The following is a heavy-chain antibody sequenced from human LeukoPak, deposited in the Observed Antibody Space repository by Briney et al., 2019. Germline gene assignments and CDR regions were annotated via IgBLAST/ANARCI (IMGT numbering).Heavy chain of an antibody. D-gene: IGHD3-22*01. J-gene: IGHJ4*02. V-gene: IGHV3-23*01. CDR1: GFTFSNYA. CDR2: ISGRGST. CDR3: AKDGGSTGYCFDY. Sequence: GGSLRLSCVASGFTFSNYAMSWVRQAPGKGLEWVSTISGRGSTNYADSVKGRFTISRDNSKNTLYVQMTSLRAEDTAIYYCAKDGGSTGYCFDYWGQGTLVTVS.